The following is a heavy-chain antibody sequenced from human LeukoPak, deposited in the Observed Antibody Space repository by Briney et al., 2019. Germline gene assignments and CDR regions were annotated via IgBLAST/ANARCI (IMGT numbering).Heavy chain of an antibody. CDR3: ARMRDANAVNYFHC. Sequence: ASVKVSCQASGYTFTTHAISWVRQAPGQGLEWMGWIRGYNGNTNYGQKFQGRITITTDTSRSTTYMELGSPRSDDSAIYYCARMRDANAVNYFHCWGQGSLVTVSS. CDR2: IRGYNGNT. CDR1: GYTFTTHA. J-gene: IGHJ4*02. V-gene: IGHV1-18*01.